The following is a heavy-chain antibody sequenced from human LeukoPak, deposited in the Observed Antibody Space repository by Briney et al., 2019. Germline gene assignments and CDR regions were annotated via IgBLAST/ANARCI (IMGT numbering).Heavy chain of an antibody. V-gene: IGHV3-66*03. CDR3: ARDRAVTQDWVEFDP. Sequence: GGSLRLSCAGSGFSVSNYYMSWVRQAPGKGLEWVSLIRDSGETFYADSVKGRFTISRDNSRNTMYLQMNRLRVEDTAVYFCARDRAVTQDWVEFDPWGQGTLVTVSS. D-gene: IGHD4-17*01. CDR1: GFSVSNYY. J-gene: IGHJ5*02. CDR2: IRDSGET.